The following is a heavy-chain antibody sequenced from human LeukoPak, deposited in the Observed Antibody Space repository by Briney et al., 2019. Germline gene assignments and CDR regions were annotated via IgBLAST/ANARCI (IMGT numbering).Heavy chain of an antibody. CDR1: GFTFSSYA. D-gene: IGHD3-10*01. V-gene: IGHV3-30-3*01. J-gene: IGHJ4*02. CDR3: ARDFNSFLYYYGSGSYPDY. CDR2: ISYDGSNK. Sequence: PGGSLRLSCAASGFTFSSYAMHWVRQAPGKGLEWVAVISYDGSNKYYADSVKGRFTISRDNSKNTLYLQMNSLRAEDTAVYYCARDFNSFLYYYGSGSYPDYWGQGTLVTVSS.